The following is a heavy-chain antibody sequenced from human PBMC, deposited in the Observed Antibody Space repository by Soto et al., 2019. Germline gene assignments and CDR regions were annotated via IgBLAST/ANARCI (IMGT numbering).Heavy chain of an antibody. CDR1: GGSTSSDNY. V-gene: IGHV4-30-4*01. CDR2: SYYSGNT. Sequence: QVQLQESGPGLVKPSQTLSLTCTVSGGSTSSDNYWSWIRQPPGKGLEWIGHSYYSGNTDSNPSLKSRLAISIDTSKNQFSLKLSSVTAADTAVYFCAREGGESSDGLYYFDSWGQGSLVTVSS. D-gene: IGHD3-16*01. CDR3: AREGGESSDGLYYFDS. J-gene: IGHJ4*02.